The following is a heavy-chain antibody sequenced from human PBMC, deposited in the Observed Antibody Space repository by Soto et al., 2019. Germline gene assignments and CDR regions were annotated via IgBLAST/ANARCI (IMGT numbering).Heavy chain of an antibody. J-gene: IGHJ3*02. Sequence: GGSLRLSCAASGLIFSDYHMDWVRQAPGKGLEWVSSISSSSSYIYYADSVKGRFTISRDNAKNSLYLQMNSLGAEDTAVYFCARDKLYYYDSLGGPLYVLDIGGQGKLVTVS. V-gene: IGHV3-21*01. CDR1: GLIFSDYH. CDR2: ISSSSSYI. CDR3: ARDKLYYYDSLGGPLYVLDI. D-gene: IGHD3-22*01.